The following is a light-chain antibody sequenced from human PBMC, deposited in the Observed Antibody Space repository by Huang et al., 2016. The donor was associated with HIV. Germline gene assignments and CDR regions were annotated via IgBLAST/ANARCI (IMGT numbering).Light chain of an antibody. J-gene: IGKJ3*01. V-gene: IGKV2D-29*01. CDR3: MQSIHLPLFA. Sequence: DIVMTQTPLSLSVTPGQPASISCKSSQSLLHSDGKTYFYWYLQKPCPPPQLLIYEVSNRCSGVPDRFSGSGSGTDFTLKISRVEAEDVGVYYCMQSIHLPLFAFGPGTRVDIK. CDR1: QSLLHSDGKTY. CDR2: EVS.